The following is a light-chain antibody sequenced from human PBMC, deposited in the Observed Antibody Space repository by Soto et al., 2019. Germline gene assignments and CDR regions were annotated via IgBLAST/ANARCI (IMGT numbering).Light chain of an antibody. Sequence: QLVLTQPPSASGTPGQRVTISCSGRNSNIGSNYVYWYQQLPGTAPKLLIYRNNRRPSGIPDRFSGSKSGTSASLAISGLRSEDEADYYCAAWDDGLSAGVFGGGTKLTVL. CDR2: RNN. CDR1: NSNIGSNY. J-gene: IGLJ3*02. V-gene: IGLV1-47*01. CDR3: AAWDDGLSAGV.